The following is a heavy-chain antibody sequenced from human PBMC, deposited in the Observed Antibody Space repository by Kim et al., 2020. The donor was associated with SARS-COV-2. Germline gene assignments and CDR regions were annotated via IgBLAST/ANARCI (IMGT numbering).Heavy chain of an antibody. J-gene: IGHJ6*02. Sequence: GGSLRLSCAASGFTFSSYGMHWVRQAPGKGLEWVAVIWYDGSNKYYADSVKGRFTISRDNSKNTLYLQMNSLRAEDTAVYYCARDYDFLAGMDVWGQGTTVTVSS. D-gene: IGHD3-3*01. CDR3: ARDYDFLAGMDV. CDR2: IWYDGSNK. V-gene: IGHV3-33*01. CDR1: GFTFSSYG.